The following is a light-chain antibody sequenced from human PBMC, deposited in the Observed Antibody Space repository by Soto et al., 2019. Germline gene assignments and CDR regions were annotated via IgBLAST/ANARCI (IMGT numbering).Light chain of an antibody. Sequence: ETVLTQSPATLSLSPGERATLSCRASQSVSSYLAWYQQKPGQAPRLLIYDASNRATGIPARFSGSWSGTDFTLTISSLEPEDYAVYYCQQRANCPLTFGQGTKLEIK. V-gene: IGKV3-11*01. CDR2: DAS. CDR1: QSVSSY. J-gene: IGKJ2*01. CDR3: QQRANCPLT.